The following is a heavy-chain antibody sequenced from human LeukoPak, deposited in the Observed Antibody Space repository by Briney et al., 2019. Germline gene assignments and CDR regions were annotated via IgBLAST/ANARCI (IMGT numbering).Heavy chain of an antibody. Sequence: PSETLSLTCTVSGGSISSGSYYWSWIRQPAGKGLEWIGRIYTSGSTNYNPSLKSRVTISVDTSKNQFSLKLSSVTAADTAVYYCARGSSSWYKGYFDYWGQGTLVTVSS. CDR1: GGSISSGSYY. CDR3: ARGSSSWYKGYFDY. J-gene: IGHJ4*02. V-gene: IGHV4-61*02. D-gene: IGHD6-13*01. CDR2: IYTSGST.